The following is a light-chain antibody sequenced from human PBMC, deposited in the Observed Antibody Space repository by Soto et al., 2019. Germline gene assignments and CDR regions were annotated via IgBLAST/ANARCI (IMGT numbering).Light chain of an antibody. CDR3: SSYTISSTVV. CDR1: ITDLGAYDY. Sequence: QSVLTQPASVSGSPGQSITISCTGSITDLGAYDYVSWYQQHPGQVPKLIIFEVTNRPSGVPDRFSGSKSGNTASLTISGLQADDEADYYCSSYTISSTVVFGGGTKLTVL. J-gene: IGLJ2*01. CDR2: EVT. V-gene: IGLV2-14*01.